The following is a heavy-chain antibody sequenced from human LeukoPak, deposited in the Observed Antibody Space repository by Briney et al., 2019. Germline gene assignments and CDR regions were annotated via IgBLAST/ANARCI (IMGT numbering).Heavy chain of an antibody. CDR2: IYQGGST. V-gene: IGHV4-59*08. CDR1: GXSFSSYI. J-gene: IGHJ4*02. CDR3: ARHAPAVTGTGYFDY. D-gene: IGHD6-19*01. Sequence: SETLSLTCTVSGXSFSSYIWSWIRQPPGKGLEWIGLIYQGGSTNYNPSLKSRGTISIDTSKNHFYLQLNSVTAADTAVYYCARHAPAVTGTGYFDYWGQGTLVAVSS.